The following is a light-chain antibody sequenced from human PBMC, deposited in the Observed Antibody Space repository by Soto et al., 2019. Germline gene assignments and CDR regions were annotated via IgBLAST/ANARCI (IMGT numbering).Light chain of an antibody. CDR2: EDT. V-gene: IGLV2-23*01. CDR3: SSYAGSTTYVV. Sequence: QSALTQPASVSGSPGQSITISCTGTSSDVGSYNLVSWYQQHPGKAPKLMIYEDTERPSGVSNRFSGSKSGNTASLTISGLQAEDEADYYCSSYAGSTTYVVFGGGTQLTV. CDR1: SSDVGSYNL. J-gene: IGLJ2*01.